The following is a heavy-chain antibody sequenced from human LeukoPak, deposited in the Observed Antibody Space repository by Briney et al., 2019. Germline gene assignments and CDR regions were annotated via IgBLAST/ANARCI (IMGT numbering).Heavy chain of an antibody. J-gene: IGHJ4*02. Sequence: GGSLRLSCAASGFTFSSYAMHWVRQAPGKGLEWVAVISYDGSNKYYADSVKGRFTISRDNSKNTLYLQMNSLRAEDTAVYYRARDSSDYYDSSGYRYTYYFDCWGQGTLVTVSS. CDR2: ISYDGSNK. CDR3: ARDSSDYYDSSGYRYTYYFDC. V-gene: IGHV3-30*04. D-gene: IGHD3-22*01. CDR1: GFTFSSYA.